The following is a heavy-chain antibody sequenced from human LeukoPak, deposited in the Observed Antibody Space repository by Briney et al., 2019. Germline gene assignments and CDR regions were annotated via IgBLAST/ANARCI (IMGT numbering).Heavy chain of an antibody. CDR2: IIPILGIA. Sequence: SVKVSCKASGGTFSSYTISWVRQAPGQGLEWMGRIIPILGIANYAQKFQGRVTITADKSTSTAYMELSSLRSEDTAVYYWARGYSNYVGYFDYWGQGTLVTVSS. V-gene: IGHV1-69*02. D-gene: IGHD4-11*01. CDR3: ARGYSNYVGYFDY. CDR1: GGTFSSYT. J-gene: IGHJ4*02.